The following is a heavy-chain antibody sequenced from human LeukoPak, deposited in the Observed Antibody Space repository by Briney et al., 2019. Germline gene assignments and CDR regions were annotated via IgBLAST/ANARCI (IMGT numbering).Heavy chain of an antibody. Sequence: ASVKVSCKVSGYTLTELSMHWVRQAPGKGLEWMGGFDPEGGETIYAQKFQGGVTMTEDTSTDTAYMELSSLRSEDTAVYYCATSRTPRDYYDSSGYRPYYFDYWGQGTLVTVSS. V-gene: IGHV1-24*01. D-gene: IGHD3-22*01. J-gene: IGHJ4*02. CDR3: ATSRTPRDYYDSSGYRPYYFDY. CDR2: FDPEGGET. CDR1: GYTLTELS.